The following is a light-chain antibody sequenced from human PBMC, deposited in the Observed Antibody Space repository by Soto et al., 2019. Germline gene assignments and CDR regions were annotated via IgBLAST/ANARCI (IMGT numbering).Light chain of an antibody. V-gene: IGKV3-20*01. CDR3: QQYGRSPT. Sequence: EIVLTQSPGTLSLSPGERATLSCRSSQSVSSNYLAWYQQKPDQAPRLVIYDVSGRATGIPDRFSGSGSGTDFTLTISRLEPEDFAVYYCQQYGRSPTFGQGTKVEIQ. J-gene: IGKJ1*01. CDR1: QSVSSNY. CDR2: DVS.